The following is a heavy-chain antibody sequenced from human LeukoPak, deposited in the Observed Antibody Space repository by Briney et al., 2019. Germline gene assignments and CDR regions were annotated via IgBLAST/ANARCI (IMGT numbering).Heavy chain of an antibody. CDR3: ARANSSGWSRVDY. J-gene: IGHJ4*02. CDR2: IYYSGST. V-gene: IGHV4-59*01. Sequence: SETLSLTCTVSGGSISSYYWSWIRQPPGKGLEWIGYIYYSGSTNYNPSLKSRVTISVDTSKNQFSLKLSSVTAADTAVYYCARANSSGWSRVDYWGQGTLVTVSS. CDR1: GGSISSYY. D-gene: IGHD6-19*01.